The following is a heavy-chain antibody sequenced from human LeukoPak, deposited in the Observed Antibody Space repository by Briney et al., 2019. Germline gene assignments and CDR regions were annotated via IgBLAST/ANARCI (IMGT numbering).Heavy chain of an antibody. CDR2: IYTTGST. CDR3: ASASGY. Sequence: SETLSLTCSVSGDSISSDYWSWIRQLAGKGLEWVGRIYTTGSTNYNPSLKSRVTMSVDMSKNQFSLKLSSVTAADTAVYYCASASGYWGQGTLVTVSS. J-gene: IGHJ4*02. D-gene: IGHD6-19*01. CDR1: GDSISSDY. V-gene: IGHV4-4*07.